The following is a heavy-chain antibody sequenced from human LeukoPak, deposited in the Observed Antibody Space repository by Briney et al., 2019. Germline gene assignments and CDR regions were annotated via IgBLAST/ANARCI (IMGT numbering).Heavy chain of an antibody. Sequence: GGSLRLSCAASGFTFSSYWMHWVRQAPGKGLVWVSRINSDGSSTSYADSVKGRFTISRDNAKNTLYLQMNSLRAEDTAVYYCARHRFYDSSASYPHYYFDSWGQGTLVPVSS. D-gene: IGHD3-22*01. J-gene: IGHJ4*02. CDR1: GFTFSSYW. CDR3: ARHRFYDSSASYPHYYFDS. CDR2: INSDGSST. V-gene: IGHV3-74*01.